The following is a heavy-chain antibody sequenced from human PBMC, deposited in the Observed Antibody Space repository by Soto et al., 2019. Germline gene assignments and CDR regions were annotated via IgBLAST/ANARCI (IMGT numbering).Heavy chain of an antibody. V-gene: IGHV4-4*02. D-gene: IGHD2-8*01. CDR1: GGSISSSNW. Sequence: SETLSLTCAVSGGSISSSNWWSWVRQPPGKGLEWIGEIYHSGSTNYNPSLKSRVTISVDRSKNQFSLKLSSVTAADTAVYYCARAGPGFCTNGVCWFDPWGQGTLVTVSS. CDR3: ARAGPGFCTNGVCWFDP. CDR2: IYHSGST. J-gene: IGHJ5*02.